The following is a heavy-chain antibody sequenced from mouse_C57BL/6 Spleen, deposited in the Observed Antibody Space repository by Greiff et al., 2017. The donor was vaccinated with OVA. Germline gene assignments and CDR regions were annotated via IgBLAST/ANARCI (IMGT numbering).Heavy chain of an antibody. J-gene: IGHJ4*01. V-gene: IGHV2-2*01. CDR3: ARKGDDYASYYAMDY. CDR1: GFSLTSYG. D-gene: IGHD2-4*01. CDR2: IWSGGST. Sequence: VQLQQSGPGLVQPSQSLSITCTVSGFSLTSYGVHWVRQSPGKGLEWLGEIWSGGSTDYNAAVITRLSISKDNAKSQGFLKMNSLQADDTAIDYCARKGDDYASYYAMDYWGQGTSVTVSA.